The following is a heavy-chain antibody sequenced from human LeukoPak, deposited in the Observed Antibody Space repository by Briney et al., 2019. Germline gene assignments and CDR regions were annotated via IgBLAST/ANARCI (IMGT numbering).Heavy chain of an antibody. CDR2: ISPSGGIT. D-gene: IGHD3-22*01. CDR3: ARGLFLSGYLDAFDI. Sequence: SGGSLRLSCAASGFTFSSHGMNWVRQAPGKGLEWVSGISPSGGITYYTDSVKGRCTISRDNLKNVLYLQMNSLKVEDTALYYCARGLFLSGYLDAFDIWGQGTVVTVSS. V-gene: IGHV3-23*01. CDR1: GFTFSSHG. J-gene: IGHJ3*02.